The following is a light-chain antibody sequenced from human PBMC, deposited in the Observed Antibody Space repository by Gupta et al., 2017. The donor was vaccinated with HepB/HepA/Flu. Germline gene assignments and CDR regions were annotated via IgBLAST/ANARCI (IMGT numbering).Light chain of an antibody. V-gene: IGKV1-39*01. Sequence: DIQMTKSPSSLSASVGDRVTITCRASQSISSYLNWYQQKPGKAPKLLIYAASSLQSGVPSRFSGSGSGTDFTLTISSLQPEDFATYYCQQRDSTPRTFGQGTKVEIK. CDR2: AAS. J-gene: IGKJ1*01. CDR1: QSISSY. CDR3: QQRDSTPRT.